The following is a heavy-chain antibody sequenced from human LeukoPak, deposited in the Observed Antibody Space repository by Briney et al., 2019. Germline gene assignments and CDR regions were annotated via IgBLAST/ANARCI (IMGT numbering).Heavy chain of an antibody. CDR1: GFTFSSYA. J-gene: IGHJ4*02. CDR2: ISGSGGST. Sequence: GGSLRLSCAASGFTFSSYAMSWVRQAPGKGLEWVSAISGSGGSTYYADSVKGRFTISRDNSKNTLYLQMNSLRAEGTAVYYCAKIPVAAPFSHFDYWGQGTLVTVSS. V-gene: IGHV3-23*01. CDR3: AKIPVAAPFSHFDY. D-gene: IGHD6-19*01.